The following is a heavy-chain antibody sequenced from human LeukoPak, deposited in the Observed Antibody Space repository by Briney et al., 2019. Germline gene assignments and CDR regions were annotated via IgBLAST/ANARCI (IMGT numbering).Heavy chain of an antibody. Sequence: GGSLRLSCAASGFTFSSYAMTWVRQAPGKGLEWVAVIWYDGSNKYYADSVKGRFTISRDNSKNTLYLQMNSLRAKDTAVYYCARVPSDFYYYGMDVWGQGTTVTVSS. CDR1: GFTFSSYA. J-gene: IGHJ6*02. CDR2: IWYDGSNK. CDR3: ARVPSDFYYYGMDV. V-gene: IGHV3-33*08.